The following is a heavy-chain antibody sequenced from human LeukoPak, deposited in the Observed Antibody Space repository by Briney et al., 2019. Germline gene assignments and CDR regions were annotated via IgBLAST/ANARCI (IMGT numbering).Heavy chain of an antibody. D-gene: IGHD4-11*01. CDR1: GGTFSSYA. V-gene: IGHV1-69*05. CDR3: ARGYSNQYYFDY. Sequence: GASVKVSCKASGGTFSSYAISWVRQAPGQGLEWMGGIIPIFGTANYAQKFQGRVTITTDESTSTAYMELSSLRSEDTAVYYCARGYSNQYYFDYWGQGTLVTVSS. J-gene: IGHJ4*02. CDR2: IIPIFGTA.